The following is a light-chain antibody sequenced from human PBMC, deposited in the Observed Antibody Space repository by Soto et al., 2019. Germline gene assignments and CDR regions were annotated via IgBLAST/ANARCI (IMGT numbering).Light chain of an antibody. J-gene: IGKJ1*01. V-gene: IGKV1-5*03. CDR2: KAS. CDR3: QHYNRYSEA. CDR1: QTISSW. Sequence: ETHMTPTRSTVSGAVAESGSLTSRASQTISSWLAWYQQKPGKAPKLLIYKASTLKSGVPSRFSGSGSGTEFTLTISSLHPDDLATYSCQHYNRYSEAVGQGTKVDIK.